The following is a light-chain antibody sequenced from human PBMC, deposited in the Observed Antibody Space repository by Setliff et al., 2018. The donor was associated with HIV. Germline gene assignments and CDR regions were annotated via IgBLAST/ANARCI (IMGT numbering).Light chain of an antibody. CDR1: QSVLYSSNNKNY. CDR2: WAS. J-gene: IGKJ1*01. CDR3: QQYYSTPRT. Sequence: DIVMTQSPDSLTVSLGERATINCKSSQSVLYSSNNKNYLAWYQQKPGQSPKLLIYWASTRESGVPDRFSGSGSGTDFTLTISSLQAEDVAVYYCQQYYSTPRTFGQGTKV. V-gene: IGKV4-1*01.